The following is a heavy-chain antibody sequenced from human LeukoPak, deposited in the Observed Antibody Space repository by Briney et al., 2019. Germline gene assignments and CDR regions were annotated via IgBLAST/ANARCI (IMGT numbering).Heavy chain of an antibody. D-gene: IGHD6-13*01. J-gene: IGHJ5*02. CDR3: ARGHIGAAGTGWFDP. CDR1: GGSISSYY. Sequence: TSETLSLTYTVSGGSISSYYWSRIRQPPGKGLEWIGYIYYSGSTNYNPSLKSRVTISVDTSKNQFSLKLSSVTAADTAVYYCARGHIGAAGTGWFDPWGQGTLVTVSS. V-gene: IGHV4-59*01. CDR2: IYYSGST.